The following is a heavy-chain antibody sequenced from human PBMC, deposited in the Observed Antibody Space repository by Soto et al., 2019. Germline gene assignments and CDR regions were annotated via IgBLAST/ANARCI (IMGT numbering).Heavy chain of an antibody. D-gene: IGHD3-3*01. CDR1: GYTFTSYY. CDR2: INPSGGST. CDR3: ARGLSAYYDFWSGSNWFDP. J-gene: IGHJ5*02. V-gene: IGHV1-46*01. Sequence: GASVKVSCKASGYTFTSYYMHWVRQAPGQGLEWMGIINPSGGSTSYAQKFQGRVTMTRDTSTSTVYMELSSLRSEDTAVYYCARGLSAYYDFWSGSNWFDPWGQGTLVTVSS.